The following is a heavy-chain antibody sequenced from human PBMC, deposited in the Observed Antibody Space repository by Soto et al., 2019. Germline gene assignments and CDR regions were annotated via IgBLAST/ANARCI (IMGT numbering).Heavy chain of an antibody. D-gene: IGHD3-16*02. Sequence: PGGSLRLSCAVSGFIFRNNGVSWVRHAPGKGLEWVSSIGVNGGATYYADSVKARFTISRDNSKDTLYLQMNNLRTDDTALYYCAKGGVIATFGGVVVPYYFDSWGQGTPVTVSS. J-gene: IGHJ4*02. CDR2: IGVNGGAT. CDR3: AKGGVIATFGGVVVPYYFDS. V-gene: IGHV3-23*01. CDR1: GFIFRNNG.